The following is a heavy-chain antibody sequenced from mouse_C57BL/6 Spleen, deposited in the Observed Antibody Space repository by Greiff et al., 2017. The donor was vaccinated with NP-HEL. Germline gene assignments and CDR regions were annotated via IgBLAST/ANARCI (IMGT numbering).Heavy chain of an antibody. Sequence: EVQGVESGGGLVQPGGSLKLSCAASGFTFSDYYMYWVRQTPEKRLEWVAYISNGGGSTYYPDTVKGRFTISRDNAKNTLYLQMSRLKSEDTAMYYCARGSSYEVAHYFDYWGQGTTLTVSS. J-gene: IGHJ2*01. CDR3: ARGSSYEVAHYFDY. V-gene: IGHV5-12*01. CDR1: GFTFSDYY. D-gene: IGHD1-1*01. CDR2: ISNGGGST.